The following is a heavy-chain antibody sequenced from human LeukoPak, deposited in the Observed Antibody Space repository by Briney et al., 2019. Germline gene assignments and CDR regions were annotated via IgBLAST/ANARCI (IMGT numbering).Heavy chain of an antibody. Sequence: GGSLSLSCAASGFTFSSYAMSWVRQAPGKGLEWVSAISGSGGSTYYADSVKGRFTISRDNSKNTLYLQMNSLRADDTAVYYCAKSDEAMIVVLQRGDVDYWGQGTLVTVSS. V-gene: IGHV3-23*01. J-gene: IGHJ4*02. CDR2: ISGSGGST. D-gene: IGHD3-22*01. CDR3: AKSDEAMIVVLQRGDVDY. CDR1: GFTFSSYA.